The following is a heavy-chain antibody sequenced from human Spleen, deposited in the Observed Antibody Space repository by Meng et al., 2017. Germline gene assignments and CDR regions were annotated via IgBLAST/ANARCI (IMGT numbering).Heavy chain of an antibody. CDR3: AREKSPGHFDY. J-gene: IGHJ4*02. V-gene: IGHV1-46*01. CDR2: INSNSGGT. Sequence: QVQPVQSGAEVMKAGAPLIMSCRTSGYTFTDFFLHWVRQAPGQGLEWLGTINSNSGGTAYARKFQGRITLTRDTSASTVYMDLGSLGSEDTAFYYCAREKSPGHFDYLGQGILVTVSS. CDR1: GYTFTDFF.